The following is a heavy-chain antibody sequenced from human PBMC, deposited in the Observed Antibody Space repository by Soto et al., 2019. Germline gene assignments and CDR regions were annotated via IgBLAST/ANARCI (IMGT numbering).Heavy chain of an antibody. CDR1: GGSISSSSYY. Sequence: SETLSLTCTVSGGSISSSSYYWGWIRQPPGKGLEWIGSIYYSGSTYYNPSLKSRVTISVDTSKNQFSLKLSSVTAADTAVYYCARREFDIAARPRPFDYWGQGTLVTVSS. CDR3: ARREFDIAARPRPFDY. D-gene: IGHD6-6*01. J-gene: IGHJ4*02. CDR2: IYYSGST. V-gene: IGHV4-39*01.